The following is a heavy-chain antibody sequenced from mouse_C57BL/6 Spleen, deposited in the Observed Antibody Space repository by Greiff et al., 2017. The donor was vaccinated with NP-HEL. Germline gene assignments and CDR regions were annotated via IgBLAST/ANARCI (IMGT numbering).Heavy chain of an antibody. J-gene: IGHJ3*01. V-gene: IGHV1-55*01. CDR3: GRGGDDGSEAD. Sequence: QVQLQQPGAELVKPGASVKMSCTASGYTFTSYWITWVKQRPGQGLEWIGDIYPGSGRTNYNAKFTSTATLTVDTSSSTAYMQLSSLTSEDATVYYCGRGGDDGSEADWGQGTLVTVSA. D-gene: IGHD1-1*01. CDR2: IYPGSGRT. CDR1: GYTFTSYW.